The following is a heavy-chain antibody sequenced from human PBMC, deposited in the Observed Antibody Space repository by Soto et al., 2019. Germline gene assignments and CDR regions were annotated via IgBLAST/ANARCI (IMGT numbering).Heavy chain of an antibody. CDR2: IYWDDDE. D-gene: IGHD3-10*01. CDR3: VRNWRYYGGDYYYGMDA. J-gene: IGHJ6*02. V-gene: IGHV2-5*02. Sequence: ITLKESGPTLVKPTQTLTLTCTFSGFSLNTGGVGVGWVRQPRGKAMEWLALIYWDDDERYRLSLRSMLNITKDNINHQVVLTMTNMDPEDTATYYCVRNWRYYGGDYYYGMDAWGQGTTVTVSS. CDR1: GFSLNTGGVG.